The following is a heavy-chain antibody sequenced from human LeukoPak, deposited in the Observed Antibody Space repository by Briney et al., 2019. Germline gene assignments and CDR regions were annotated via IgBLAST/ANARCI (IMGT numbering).Heavy chain of an antibody. Sequence: PGGSLRLSCAASGFTFSSYAMHWVRQAPGKGLEWVAVISYDGSNKYYADSVKGRFTISRDNSKNTLYLQMNSLRAEDTAVYYCARSRRMGAFDIWGQGTMVTVSS. CDR2: ISYDGSNK. CDR1: GFTFSSYA. CDR3: ARSRRMGAFDI. D-gene: IGHD2-15*01. V-gene: IGHV3-30-3*01. J-gene: IGHJ3*02.